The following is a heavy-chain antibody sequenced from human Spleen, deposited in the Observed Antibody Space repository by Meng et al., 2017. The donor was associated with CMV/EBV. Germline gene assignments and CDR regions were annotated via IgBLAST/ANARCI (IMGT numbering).Heavy chain of an antibody. CDR1: GWSISSGDYY. CDR2: IYYDGAT. J-gene: IGHJ4*02. CDR3: ANTAGYYFDY. V-gene: IGHV4-30-4*08. D-gene: IGHD2-21*02. Sequence: CTVSGWSISSGDYYWSWIRQPPGQGLEWIGYIYYDGATYYGPSLKSRVSISVDTSKNQFSLRVNSATAADTAIYFCANTAGYYFDYWGQGALVTVSS.